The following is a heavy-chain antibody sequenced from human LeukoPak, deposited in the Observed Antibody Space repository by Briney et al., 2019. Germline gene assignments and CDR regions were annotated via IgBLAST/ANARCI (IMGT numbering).Heavy chain of an antibody. J-gene: IGHJ6*03. CDR2: ISAYNDNT. Sequence: GASVKVSCKSSGYTFTSYGISWVRQAPGQGLEWMGWISAYNDNTNYAQKFQGRVTMTRNTSISTAYMELSSLRSEDTAVYYCARDNGGTAMAYYYYYYMDVWGKGTTVTISS. CDR1: GYTFTSYG. CDR3: ARDNGGTAMAYYYYYYMDV. V-gene: IGHV1-18*01. D-gene: IGHD5-18*01.